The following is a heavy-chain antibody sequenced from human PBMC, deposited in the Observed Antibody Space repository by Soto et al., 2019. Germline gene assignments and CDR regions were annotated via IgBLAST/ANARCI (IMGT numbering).Heavy chain of an antibody. CDR2: IYYSGST. J-gene: IGHJ4*02. D-gene: IGHD3-9*01. CDR1: GGSISSYY. V-gene: IGHV4-59*01. CDR3: ARVSASPTYYDILTGYIGPDPFFDY. Sequence: SETLSLICTVSGGSISSYYWSWIRQPPGKGLEWIGYIYYSGSTNYNPSLKSRVTISVDTSKNQFSLKLSSVTAADTAVYYCARVSASPTYYDILTGYIGPDPFFDYWGQGTLVTVSS.